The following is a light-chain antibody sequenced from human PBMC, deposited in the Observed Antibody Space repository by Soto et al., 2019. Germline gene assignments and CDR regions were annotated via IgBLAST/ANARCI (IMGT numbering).Light chain of an antibody. V-gene: IGKV3-20*01. Sequence: EIVLTQSPGTLSLSPGERATLSCRASQSVSSSYLAWYQQKPGQAPRPLIYGASSRAIGIPERFSGSGSGTDSTLTISRLEPEDFAVYYCQQYGSSPWTFGQGTKVEIK. J-gene: IGKJ1*01. CDR2: GAS. CDR3: QQYGSSPWT. CDR1: QSVSSSY.